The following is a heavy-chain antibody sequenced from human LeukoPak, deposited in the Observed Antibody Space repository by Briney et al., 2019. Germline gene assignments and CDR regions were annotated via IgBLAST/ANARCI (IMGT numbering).Heavy chain of an antibody. D-gene: IGHD7-27*01. Sequence: GGSLRLSCAVSGFTFRDAAMTWVRQAPGKGLEWVAVVSYDGSNKYYADSVKGRFTISRDNSKNTLYLQMNSLRAEDAAIYYCATIGDRRTGELYRIDYWGQGTLVTVSS. CDR1: GFTFRDAA. CDR3: ATIGDRRTGELYRIDY. J-gene: IGHJ4*02. V-gene: IGHV3-30-3*01. CDR2: VSYDGSNK.